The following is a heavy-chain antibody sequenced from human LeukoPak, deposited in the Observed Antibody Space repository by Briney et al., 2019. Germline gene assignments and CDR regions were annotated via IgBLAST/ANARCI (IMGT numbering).Heavy chain of an antibody. J-gene: IGHJ4*02. CDR2: ISSSSSTM. V-gene: IGHV3-48*04. CDR3: AKVRGGWYLDY. CDR1: GFTFSNYW. D-gene: IGHD6-19*01. Sequence: GGSLRLSCAASGFTFSNYWMNWVRQAPGKGLEWISYISSSSSTMYYADSVKGRFTISRDNAKNSLFLQMSSLRAEDTAVYYCAKVRGGWYLDYWGQGNLVTVSS.